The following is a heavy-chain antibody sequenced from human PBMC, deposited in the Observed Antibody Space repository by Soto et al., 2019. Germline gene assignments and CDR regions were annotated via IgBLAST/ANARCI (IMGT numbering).Heavy chain of an antibody. CDR2: ISYDGSNK. V-gene: IGHV3-30*18. CDR1: GFTFSSYG. Sequence: GGSLRLSCAASGFTFSSYGMHWVRQAPGKGLEWVAVISYDGSNKYYADSVKGRFTISRDNSKNTLYLQMSSLRAEDTAVYHCAKHAAFGTWYFDDWGQGTLVTVSS. CDR3: AKHAAFGTWYFDD. D-gene: IGHD3-3*02. J-gene: IGHJ4*02.